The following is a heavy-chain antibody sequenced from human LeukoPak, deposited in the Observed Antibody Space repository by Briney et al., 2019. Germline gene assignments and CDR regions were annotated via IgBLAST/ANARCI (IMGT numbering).Heavy chain of an antibody. CDR2: ISSSGSTI. Sequence: PGGSLRLSCAASGFTFSDYYMSWIRQAPGKGLEWVSYISSSGSTIYYADSVKGRFTISRDNAKNSLYLQMNSLRAEDTAVYYCAREIRFLEWLLDYWGQGTLVTVSS. CDR3: AREIRFLEWLLDY. CDR1: GFTFSDYY. V-gene: IGHV3-11*01. D-gene: IGHD3-3*01. J-gene: IGHJ4*02.